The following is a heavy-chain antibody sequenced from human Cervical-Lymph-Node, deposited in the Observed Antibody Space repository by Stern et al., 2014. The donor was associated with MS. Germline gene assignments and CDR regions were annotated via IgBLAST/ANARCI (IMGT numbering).Heavy chain of an antibody. J-gene: IGHJ6*02. V-gene: IGHV3-21*01. D-gene: IGHD2-8*01. CDR3: ARDGYGTNADYYGFDV. Sequence: EVQLVESGGGLVKPGGSLRLSCEAAGFRFSNYDMNCVRQAPGKGLEWLSVISRTSSYIYYADAVKGRFTVSRDNAKNSLFLQIDSLRVEDTAVYYCARDGYGTNADYYGFDVWGQGTTVTVSS. CDR2: ISRTSSYI. CDR1: GFRFSNYD.